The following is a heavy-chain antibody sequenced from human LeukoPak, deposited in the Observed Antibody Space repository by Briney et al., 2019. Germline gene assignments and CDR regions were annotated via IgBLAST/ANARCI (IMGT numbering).Heavy chain of an antibody. V-gene: IGHV4-59*01. J-gene: IGHJ4*02. CDR1: GGSISSYY. CDR2: IYYSGST. CDR3: ARGHGPSGYDF. Sequence: SETLSLTCTVSGGSISSYYWSWIRQPPGKGLEWIGYIYYSGSTNYNPSLKSRVTISVDTSKNQFSLKLSSVTAADTAVYSCARGHGPSGYDFWGQGTLVTVSS. D-gene: IGHD5-12*01.